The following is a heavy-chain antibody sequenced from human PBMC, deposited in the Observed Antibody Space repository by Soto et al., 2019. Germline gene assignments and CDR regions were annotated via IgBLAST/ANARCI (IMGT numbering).Heavy chain of an antibody. V-gene: IGHV1-3*01. CDR2: INAGNGNT. D-gene: IGHD2-2*01. CDR3: ARAADIVVVPAAIEIVDWFDP. J-gene: IGHJ5*02. Sequence: ASVEVSCTASGYTFTSYAMHWVRQAPGQRLGWMGWINAGNGNTKYSQKFQGRVTITRDTSASTAYMELSSLRSEDTAVYYCARAADIVVVPAAIEIVDWFDPWGQGTLVTVSS. CDR1: GYTFTSYA.